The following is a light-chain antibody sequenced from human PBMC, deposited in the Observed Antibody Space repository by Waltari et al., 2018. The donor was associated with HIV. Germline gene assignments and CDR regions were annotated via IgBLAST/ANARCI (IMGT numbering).Light chain of an antibody. Sequence: QTVVTQEPSFSVSPGGTVTLTCGLSSGSVSTSYYPSWYQQTPGQAPRPIIYSTNTRSSGVPDRFSGSILGNKAALTITGAQADDESDYYGVLYMGSGIWVFGGGTKLTVL. CDR1: SGSVSTSYY. J-gene: IGLJ3*02. CDR2: STN. V-gene: IGLV8-61*01. CDR3: VLYMGSGIWV.